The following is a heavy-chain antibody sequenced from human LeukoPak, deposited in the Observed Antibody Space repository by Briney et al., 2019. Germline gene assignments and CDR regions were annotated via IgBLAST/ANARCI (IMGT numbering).Heavy chain of an antibody. CDR1: GYTFTSYY. V-gene: IGHV1-46*01. CDR2: INPSGGST. D-gene: IGHD5-18*01. CDR3: ARELRGYSYGYGDAFDI. J-gene: IGHJ3*02. Sequence: GASVKVSCKASGYTFTSYYMHWVRQAPRQGLEWVGIINPSGGSTSYAQKFQGRVTMTRDTSTSTGYMELSSLRSGDTAVYYCARELRGYSYGYGDAFDIWGQGTMVTVSS.